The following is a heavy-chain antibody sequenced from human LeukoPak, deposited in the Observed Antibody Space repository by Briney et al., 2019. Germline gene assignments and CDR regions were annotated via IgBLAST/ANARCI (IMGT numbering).Heavy chain of an antibody. CDR3: ARTSKMTTVTGYYRYDMDV. D-gene: IGHD4-17*01. CDR2: IAWEDDK. J-gene: IGHJ6*02. CDR1: GFALSTSGTC. V-gene: IGHV2-70*01. Sequence: SGPTLVNPTQTLTLTCTFAGFALSTSGTCVSRIRQPPGKALEWLALIAWEDDKYYRTFLKTRLTISKYTSKNQVVLTMTNMDPVDTATYYCARTSKMTTVTGYYRYDMDVWGQGTTVTVSS.